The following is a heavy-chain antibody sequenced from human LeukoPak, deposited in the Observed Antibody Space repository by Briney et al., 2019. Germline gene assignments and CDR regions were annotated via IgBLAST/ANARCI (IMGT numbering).Heavy chain of an antibody. Sequence: SGTLSLTCAVSRGSITDNNWWTWVRQPPGKGLEWIGEIFHRGTTYYNPSFKGRVTISIDKSKNHFCLRLTSVTAADTAVYFCARGLGSDYYFGMDVWGQGTTVAVSS. CDR3: ARGLGSDYYFGMDV. J-gene: IGHJ6*02. CDR2: IFHRGTT. CDR1: RGSITDNNW. V-gene: IGHV4-4*02. D-gene: IGHD3-16*01.